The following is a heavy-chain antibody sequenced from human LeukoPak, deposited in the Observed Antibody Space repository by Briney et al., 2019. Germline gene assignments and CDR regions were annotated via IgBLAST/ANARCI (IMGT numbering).Heavy chain of an antibody. CDR1: NGPINTYQ. D-gene: IGHD1-26*01. CDR3: ARLVRSGSYWTLDY. V-gene: IGHV4-59*01. CDR2: IYYSGST. J-gene: IGHJ4*02. Sequence: KTSETLSLTCTVSNGPINTYQWSWIRQPPGKGLEWIGYIYYSGSTNYNPSLKSRVTISVDTSKNQFSLKLSSVTAADTAVYYCARLVRSGSYWTLDYWGQGTLVTVSS.